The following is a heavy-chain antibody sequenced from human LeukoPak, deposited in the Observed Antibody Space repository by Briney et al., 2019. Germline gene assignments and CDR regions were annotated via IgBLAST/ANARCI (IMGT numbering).Heavy chain of an antibody. CDR1: GYTFTSYG. CDR2: INPSGGST. Sequence: ASVKVSCKASGYTFTSYGISWVRQAPGQGLEWMGIINPSGGSTSYAQKFQGRVTMTRDTSTSTVYMELSSLRSEDTAVYYCARGEGTMVRGVIIDYWGQGTLVTVSS. V-gene: IGHV1-46*01. J-gene: IGHJ4*02. CDR3: ARGEGTMVRGVIIDY. D-gene: IGHD3-10*01.